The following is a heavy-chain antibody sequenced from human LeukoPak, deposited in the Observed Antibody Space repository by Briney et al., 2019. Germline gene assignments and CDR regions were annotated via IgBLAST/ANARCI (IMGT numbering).Heavy chain of an antibody. D-gene: IGHD3-10*01. CDR1: GFTFSGYG. J-gene: IGHJ6*02. CDR3: ARVGDGSGSSAGWYYYYGMDV. Sequence: PGGSLRLSCAASGFTFSGYGMHWVRQAPGKGLEWVAVIWYDGSNKYYADSVKGRFTISRDNSKNTLYLQMNSLRAEDTAVYYCARVGDGSGSSAGWYYYYGMDVWGQGTTVTVSS. CDR2: IWYDGSNK. V-gene: IGHV3-33*01.